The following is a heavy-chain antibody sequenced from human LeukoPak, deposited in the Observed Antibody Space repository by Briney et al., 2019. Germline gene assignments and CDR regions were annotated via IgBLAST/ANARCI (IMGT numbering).Heavy chain of an antibody. V-gene: IGHV3-48*04. D-gene: IGHD3-10*02. CDR2: ISSSSTTI. CDR1: GFTFSSYS. Sequence: PGGSLRLSCAASGFTFSSYSMMWARQAPGKGLEWVSYISSSSTTIHYADSVKGRFTISRDNAKNSLYPQMNSLRAEDTAVYYCAELGITMIGGVWGKGTTVTISS. J-gene: IGHJ6*04. CDR3: AELGITMIGGV.